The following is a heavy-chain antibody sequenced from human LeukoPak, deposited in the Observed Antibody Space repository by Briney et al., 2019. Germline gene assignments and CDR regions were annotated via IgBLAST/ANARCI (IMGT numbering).Heavy chain of an antibody. CDR1: GYTFTGYY. V-gene: IGHV1-2*02. Sequence: ASVKVSCKASGYTFTGYYLHWVRQAPGQGLEWMGWINPNSGGTNYAQKFQGRVTMTRDTSISTAYMELSKLRSDDTAVYYCARGARWELLIYFYYYMDVWGKGTTVTISS. CDR3: ARGARWELLIYFYYYMDV. D-gene: IGHD1-26*01. CDR2: INPNSGGT. J-gene: IGHJ6*03.